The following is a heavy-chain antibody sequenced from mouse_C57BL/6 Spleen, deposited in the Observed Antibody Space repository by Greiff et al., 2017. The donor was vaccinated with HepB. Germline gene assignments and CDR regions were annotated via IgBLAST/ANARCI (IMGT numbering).Heavy chain of an antibody. CDR2: FYPGSGSI. Sequence: QVQLQQSGAELVKPGASVKLSCKASGYTFTEYTIHWVKQRSGQGLEWIGWFYPGSGSIKYNEKFKDKATLTADKSSSTVYMELSRLTSEDSAVYFCARHGEIYYYGSSYGWFAYWGQGTLVTVSA. V-gene: IGHV1-62-2*01. CDR3: ARHGEIYYYGSSYGWFAY. CDR1: GYTFTEYT. J-gene: IGHJ3*01. D-gene: IGHD1-1*01.